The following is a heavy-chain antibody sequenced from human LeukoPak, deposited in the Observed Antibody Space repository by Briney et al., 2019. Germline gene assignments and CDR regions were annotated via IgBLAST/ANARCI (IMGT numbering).Heavy chain of an antibody. CDR2: INPNSGGT. J-gene: IGHJ4*02. V-gene: IGHV1-2*02. CDR1: GYTFTGYY. D-gene: IGHD3-22*01. CDR3: ALIGWPPYYYDSSGYYPDFDY. Sequence: ASVKVSCKASGYTFTGYYMHWVRRAPGQGLEWMGWINPNSGGTNYAQKFQGRVTMTRDTSISTAYMELSRLRSDDTAVYYCALIGWPPYYYDSSGYYPDFDYWGQGTLVTVSS.